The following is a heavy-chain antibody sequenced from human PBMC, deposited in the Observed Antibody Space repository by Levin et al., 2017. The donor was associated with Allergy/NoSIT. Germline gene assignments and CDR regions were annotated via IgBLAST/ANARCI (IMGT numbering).Heavy chain of an antibody. CDR3: AREDGSSSWAYYYYYYMDG. J-gene: IGHJ6*03. D-gene: IGHD6-13*01. CDR2: IKQDGSEK. Sequence: GESLKISCAASGFTFSSYWMSWVRQAPGKGLEWVASIKQDGSEKYYVDSVKGRFTISRDNAKNSLYLQMNSLRAEDTAVYYCAREDGSSSWAYYYYYYMDGWGKGTTVTVSS. CDR1: GFTFSSYW. V-gene: IGHV3-7*04.